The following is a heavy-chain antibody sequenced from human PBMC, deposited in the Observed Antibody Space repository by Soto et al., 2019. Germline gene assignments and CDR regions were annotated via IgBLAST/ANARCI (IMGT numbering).Heavy chain of an antibody. CDR2: IRSDGNNK. V-gene: IGHV3-33*01. CDR3: ARDLDLPTPRLYPFYSLSL. CDR1: GFTFSSYD. D-gene: IGHD4-4*01. J-gene: IGHJ6*02. Sequence: QVQLVDSGGGVVQPGRSLRLSCAASGFTFSSYDMHWVRQAPGKGLEWVAVIRSDGNNKYYPDSVEGRFTISRDNSKNLLYLHMNSLRAEDTAVYSCARDLDLPTPRLYPFYSLSLSAQGTTVTLPS.